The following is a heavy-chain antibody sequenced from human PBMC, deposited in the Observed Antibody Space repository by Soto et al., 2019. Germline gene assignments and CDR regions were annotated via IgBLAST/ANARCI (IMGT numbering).Heavy chain of an antibody. CDR2: IYYSGST. D-gene: IGHD3-3*01. V-gene: IGHV4-31*03. J-gene: IGHJ3*02. CDR1: GGSISSGGYY. Sequence: QVQLQESGPGLVKPSQTLSLTCTVSGGSISSGGYYWSWIRQHPGKGLEWIGYIYYSGSTYYNPSRKSRVTISVDTSKNQFSLKLSSVTAADTAVYYCARARTIFGTDAFDIWGQGTMVTVSS. CDR3: ARARTIFGTDAFDI.